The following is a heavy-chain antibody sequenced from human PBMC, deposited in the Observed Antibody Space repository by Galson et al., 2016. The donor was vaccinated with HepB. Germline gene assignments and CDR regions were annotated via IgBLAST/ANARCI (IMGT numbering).Heavy chain of an antibody. Sequence: SLRLSCAASGFTFSDYYMNWIRQAPGKGLEWVAHITNSGTHIYYADSVKGRFTISRDNAKNLLFLQINRLRAEDSALYYCATSKTEKTPYYYGMDVWGHGTTVIVSS. D-gene: IGHD4-23*01. V-gene: IGHV3-11*01. CDR3: ATSKTEKTPYYYGMDV. CDR1: GFTFSDYY. J-gene: IGHJ6*02. CDR2: ITNSGTHI.